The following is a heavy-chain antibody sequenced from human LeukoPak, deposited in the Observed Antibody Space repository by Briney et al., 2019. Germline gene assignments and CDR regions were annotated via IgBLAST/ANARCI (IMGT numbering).Heavy chain of an antibody. Sequence: SETLSLTCTVSGGSISSHYWSWIRQPPGKGLEWIGYIYYSGSTNYNLSLKSRVTISVDTSKNQFSLKLSSVTAADTAVYYCARGAVTDGYYYYYMDVWGKGTTVTVSS. CDR1: GGSISSHY. CDR3: ARGAVTDGYYYYYMDV. V-gene: IGHV4-59*11. CDR2: IYYSGST. J-gene: IGHJ6*03. D-gene: IGHD1-14*01.